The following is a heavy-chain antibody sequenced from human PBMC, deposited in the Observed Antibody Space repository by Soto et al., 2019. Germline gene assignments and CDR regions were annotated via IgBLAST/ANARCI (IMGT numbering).Heavy chain of an antibody. J-gene: IGHJ4*02. D-gene: IGHD3-3*01. V-gene: IGHV3-23*01. Sequence: GGSLRLSCAASGFTFSSYAMSWVRQAPGKGLEWVSAISGSGGSTYYADSVKGRFTISRDNSKNTLYLQMNSLRAEDTAVYYCENLTIFGVVSGAYWGQGTLVTVSS. CDR1: GFTFSSYA. CDR2: ISGSGGST. CDR3: ENLTIFGVVSGAY.